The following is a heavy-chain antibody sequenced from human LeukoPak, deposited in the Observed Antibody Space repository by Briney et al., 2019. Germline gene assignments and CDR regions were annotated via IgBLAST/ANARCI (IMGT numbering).Heavy chain of an antibody. CDR3: ARENWFGGVIVLFDY. CDR1: GFIFSSYG. V-gene: IGHV3-30*03. CDR2: ISDDGNNK. J-gene: IGHJ4*02. Sequence: GRSLRLSCAASGFIFSSYGMHWVRQAPGKGLEWVAVISDDGNNKYYVDSVKGRFTISRDNAKNSLYLQMNSLRAEDTAVYYCARENWFGGVIVLFDYWGQGTLVTVSS. D-gene: IGHD3-16*02.